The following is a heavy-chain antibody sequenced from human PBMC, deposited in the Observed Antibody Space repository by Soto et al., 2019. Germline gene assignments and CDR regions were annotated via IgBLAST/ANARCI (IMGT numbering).Heavy chain of an antibody. CDR3: ARLYYGSGSYYRLGRENNWFDP. D-gene: IGHD3-10*01. V-gene: IGHV4-39*01. CDR1: GGSISSSSYY. CDR2: IYYSGST. J-gene: IGHJ5*02. Sequence: SETLSLTCTVSGGSISSSSYYWGWIRQPPGKGLEWIGSIYYSGSTYYNPSLKSRVTISVDTSKNQFSLKLSSVTAADTAVYYCARLYYGSGSYYRLGRENNWFDPWGQGTLVTVSS.